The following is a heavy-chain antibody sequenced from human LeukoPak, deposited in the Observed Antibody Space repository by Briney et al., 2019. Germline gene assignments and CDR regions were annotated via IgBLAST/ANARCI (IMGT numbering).Heavy chain of an antibody. J-gene: IGHJ4*02. D-gene: IGHD3-16*02. V-gene: IGHV1-69*04. CDR1: GGTFSSYA. Sequence: SVKVSCKASGGTFSSYAISWVRQAPGQGLEWMGRIIPILGIANYAQKFQGRVTITADKSTSTAYMELSSLRSEDTAVYYCARDLRLGELSLQDYWGQGTLVTVSS. CDR2: IIPILGIA. CDR3: ARDLRLGELSLQDY.